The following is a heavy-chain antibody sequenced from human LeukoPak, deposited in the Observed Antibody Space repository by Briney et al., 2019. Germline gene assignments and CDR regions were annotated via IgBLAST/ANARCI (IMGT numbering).Heavy chain of an antibody. CDR2: IGTAGDT. D-gene: IGHD4-23*01. Sequence: GGSLRLSCAASGFTFSSYDMPWVRQATGKGLEWVSSIGTAGDTYYPGSAKGRFTISRENAKNSLYLQMNSLRAGDTAVYYCARGKSGGNPYYFDSWGQGTLVTVSS. CDR3: ARGKSGGNPYYFDS. J-gene: IGHJ4*02. V-gene: IGHV3-13*01. CDR1: GFTFSSYD.